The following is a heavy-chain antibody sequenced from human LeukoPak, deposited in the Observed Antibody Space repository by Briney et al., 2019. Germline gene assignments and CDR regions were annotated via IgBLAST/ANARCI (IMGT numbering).Heavy chain of an antibody. CDR1: GFTISSNY. D-gene: IGHD6-13*01. CDR3: AKDTRSSWYCATACGRASFDI. J-gene: IGHJ3*02. V-gene: IGHV3-53*01. Sequence: WGSLRLSCAVSGFTISSNYMSWVRQAPGQGLEWVSIIYSGGYTFYADSVKSRLTISRDNSQNTLYLQMNSLRGDDTAVYYWAKDTRSSWYCATACGRASFDIWGQGTMVTVSS. CDR2: IYSGGYT.